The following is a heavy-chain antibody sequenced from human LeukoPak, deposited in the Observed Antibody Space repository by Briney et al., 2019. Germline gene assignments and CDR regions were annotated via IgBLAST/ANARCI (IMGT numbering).Heavy chain of an antibody. CDR1: GFTFSSYD. V-gene: IGHV3-13*01. CDR3: ARGDSSYYYMDV. Sequence: GGFLRLSCAASGFTFSSYDMHWVRPATGKGLELVSTIDAAGNTYYPGSVKGRFTISRQNSKNSLYLQMNSLRDGDTAVYYCARGDSSYYYMDVWGKGTTVTVAS. D-gene: IGHD3-22*01. J-gene: IGHJ6*03. CDR2: IDAAGNT.